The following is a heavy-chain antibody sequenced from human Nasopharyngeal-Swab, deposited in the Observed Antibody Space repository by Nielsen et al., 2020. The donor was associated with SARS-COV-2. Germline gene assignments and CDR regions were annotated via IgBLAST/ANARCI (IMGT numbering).Heavy chain of an antibody. Sequence: GESLKISCTASGFTFGDYAMSWVRQAPGKGLEWVSAISGSGGSTYYADSVKGRFTISRDNSKNTLYLQMNSLRAEDTAVYYCAKDSVVAVAGWDAFDIWGQGTMVTVSS. J-gene: IGHJ3*02. D-gene: IGHD6-19*01. CDR3: AKDSVVAVAGWDAFDI. CDR2: ISGSGGST. CDR1: GFTFGDYA. V-gene: IGHV3-23*01.